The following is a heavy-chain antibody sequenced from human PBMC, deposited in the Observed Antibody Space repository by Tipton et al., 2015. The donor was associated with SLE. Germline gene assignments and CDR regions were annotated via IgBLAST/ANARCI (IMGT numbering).Heavy chain of an antibody. V-gene: IGHV4-39*07. CDR2: IYYSGST. D-gene: IGHD3-10*01. CDR3: ARGSIRTMVRGVTGLSH. CDR1: GGSISSYY. J-gene: IGHJ1*01. Sequence: TLSLTCTVSGGSISSYYWGWIRQPPGKGLEWIGSIYYSGSTYYNPSLKSRVTISVDTSKNQFSLKLSSVTAADTAVYYCARGSIRTMVRGVTGLSHWGQGTLVAVSS.